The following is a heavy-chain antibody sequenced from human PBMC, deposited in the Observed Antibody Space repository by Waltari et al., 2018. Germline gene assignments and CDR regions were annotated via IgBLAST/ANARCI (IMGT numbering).Heavy chain of an antibody. CDR2: VSGSGGGT. CDR1: GFTFNSYA. D-gene: IGHD3-10*01. V-gene: IGHV3-23*01. J-gene: IGHJ3*02. Sequence: EVQLLESGGGLVQPGGSQRLSCAASGFTFNSYALRWVRQAPGRGREWVAAVSGSGGGTYYAEFVKGRFTISRDNSKNTVYLKMNSLRAEDTAVYYCAKSRGDSVIYRHDAFDIWGQGTMVTVSS. CDR3: AKSRGDSVIYRHDAFDI.